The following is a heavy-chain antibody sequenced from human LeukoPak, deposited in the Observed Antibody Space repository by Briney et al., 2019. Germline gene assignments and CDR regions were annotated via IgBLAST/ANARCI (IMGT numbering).Heavy chain of an antibody. V-gene: IGHV1-46*01. Sequence: ASVKVSCKAFGYTFTSNYMHWVRQAPGQGPEWMGVISPSGGSTTYAQKFQGRVTLTRDMSTSTDYLELSSLRSEDTAVYYCARVSSGWYYTKFDPWGQGTLVTVSS. D-gene: IGHD6-19*01. CDR2: ISPSGGST. CDR1: GYTFTSNY. J-gene: IGHJ5*02. CDR3: ARVSSGWYYTKFDP.